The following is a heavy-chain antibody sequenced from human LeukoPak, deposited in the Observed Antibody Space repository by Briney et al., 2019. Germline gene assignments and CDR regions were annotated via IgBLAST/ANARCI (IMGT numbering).Heavy chain of an antibody. Sequence: ASVKVSCKVSGYTLTELSMHWVRQAPGKGLEWMGGFGPEDGETIYAQKLQGRVTMTTDTSTSTAYMELRSLRSDDTAVYYCARGRAPSSGYPRNWYYFDYWGQGTLVTVSS. J-gene: IGHJ4*02. CDR3: ARGRAPSSGYPRNWYYFDY. V-gene: IGHV1-24*01. D-gene: IGHD3-22*01. CDR1: GYTLTELS. CDR2: FGPEDGET.